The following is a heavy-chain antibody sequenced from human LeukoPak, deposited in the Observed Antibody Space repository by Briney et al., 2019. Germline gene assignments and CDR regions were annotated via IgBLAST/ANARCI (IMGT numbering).Heavy chain of an antibody. Sequence: GGSLRLSCAASGFTFSSYSMNWVRQAPGKGLEWVSSISSSSSYIYYADSVKGGFTISRDNAKNSLYLQMNSLRAEDTAVYYCARAHEPYGDYFDYWGQGTLVTVSS. D-gene: IGHD4-17*01. J-gene: IGHJ4*02. CDR2: ISSSSSYI. CDR3: ARAHEPYGDYFDY. V-gene: IGHV3-21*01. CDR1: GFTFSSYS.